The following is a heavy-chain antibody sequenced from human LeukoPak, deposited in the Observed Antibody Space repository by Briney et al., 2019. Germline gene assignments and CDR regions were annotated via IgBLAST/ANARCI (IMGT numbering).Heavy chain of an antibody. Sequence: SETLSLTCTVSGGSISSGDYYWSWIRQPPGKGLEWIGEINHSGSTNYNPSLKSRVTISVDTSKNQFSLKLSSVTAADTAVYYCARGPYCSGGSCYRGYYFDYWGQGTLVTVSS. J-gene: IGHJ4*02. D-gene: IGHD2-15*01. CDR3: ARGPYCSGGSCYRGYYFDY. V-gene: IGHV4-39*07. CDR2: INHSGST. CDR1: GGSISSGDYY.